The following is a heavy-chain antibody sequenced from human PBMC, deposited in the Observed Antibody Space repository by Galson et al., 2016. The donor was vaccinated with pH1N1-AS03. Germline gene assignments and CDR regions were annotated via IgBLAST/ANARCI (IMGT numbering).Heavy chain of an antibody. CDR3: VKDFDKYTFGYGTFFDY. D-gene: IGHD5-18*01. CDR1: GFTFDDYA. Sequence: SLRLSCAASGFTFDDYAMHWVRQAPGKGLEWVSGISWNSGSKAYSDSVKGGLTISRDNAKNSLYLQMDILRPEDTALYYCVKDFDKYTFGYGTFFDYWGQGTLVTVSS. CDR2: ISWNSGSK. V-gene: IGHV3-9*01. J-gene: IGHJ4*02.